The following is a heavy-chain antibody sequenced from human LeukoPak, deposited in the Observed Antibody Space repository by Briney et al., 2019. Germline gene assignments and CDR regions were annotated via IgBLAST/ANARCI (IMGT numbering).Heavy chain of an antibody. Sequence: GGSLRLSCAASGFTFSSYAMHWVRQAPGKGLEYVSAISSNGGSTYYANSVKGRFTISRDNSKNTLYLQMGSLRAEDMAVYYCARGRSGQILDYWGQGTLVTVSS. CDR3: ARGRSGQILDY. V-gene: IGHV3-64*01. CDR1: GFTFSSYA. D-gene: IGHD3-3*01. J-gene: IGHJ4*02. CDR2: ISSNGGST.